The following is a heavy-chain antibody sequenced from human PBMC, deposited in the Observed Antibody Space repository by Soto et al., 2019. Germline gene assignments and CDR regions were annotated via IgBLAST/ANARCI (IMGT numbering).Heavy chain of an antibody. V-gene: IGHV3-23*01. CDR1: GFTFNFYA. J-gene: IGHJ3*01. CDR2: ISVNGRT. Sequence: PGGSLRLSCAASGFTFNFYAMAWFRQAPGKGLEWVSGISVNGRTNYADSVKGRFTISRDNSKNMVFLQMDTLRAEDTALYYCTKAGGWYYYDSSGPPDASHVWGQGTMVTVSS. CDR3: TKAGGWYYYDSSGPPDASHV. D-gene: IGHD3-22*01.